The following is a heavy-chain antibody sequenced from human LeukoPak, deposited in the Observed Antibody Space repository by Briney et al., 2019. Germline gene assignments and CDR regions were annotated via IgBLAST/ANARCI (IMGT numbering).Heavy chain of an antibody. CDR3: ARDLDLEWGPYYYYGMDV. J-gene: IGHJ6*02. D-gene: IGHD3/OR15-3a*01. Sequence: GGSLRLSCAASGFTFSSYGMHWVRQAPGKGLERVAVISYDGSNKYYADSVKGRFTISRDNSKNTLYLQMNSLRAEDTAVYYCARDLDLEWGPYYYYGMDVWGQGTTVTVSS. CDR2: ISYDGSNK. V-gene: IGHV3-30*03. CDR1: GFTFSSYG.